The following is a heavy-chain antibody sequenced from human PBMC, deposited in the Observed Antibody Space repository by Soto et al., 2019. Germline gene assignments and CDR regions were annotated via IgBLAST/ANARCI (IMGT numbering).Heavy chain of an antibody. CDR2: TRNKASSYTT. J-gene: IGHJ4*02. CDR3: AREGSSSGPDYEY. V-gene: IGHV3-72*01. D-gene: IGHD3-22*01. CDR1: GFSFSDYY. Sequence: EVQLVESGGGLVQPGGSLRLSCAASGFSFSDYYINWVRQAPGKGLEWVGRTRNKASSYTTDYAAFVKGRFTISRDDSKNLISLQMNSLKTEDTDVYYCAREGSSSGPDYEYWCKGTLVTVSS.